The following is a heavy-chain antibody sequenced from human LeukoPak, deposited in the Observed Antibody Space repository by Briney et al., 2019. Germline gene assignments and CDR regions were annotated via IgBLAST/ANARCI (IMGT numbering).Heavy chain of an antibody. V-gene: IGHV5-51*01. Sequence: GESLKISCKGSGYSFTSYWIGWVRQMPGKGLEWMGIIYPGDSDTRYSPSFQGQVTISADKSISTAYLRRSSLKASDTAMYYCARHAYYYDSSGYYDYWGQGTLVTVSS. CDR2: IYPGDSDT. J-gene: IGHJ4*02. CDR3: ARHAYYYDSSGYYDY. D-gene: IGHD3-22*01. CDR1: GYSFTSYW.